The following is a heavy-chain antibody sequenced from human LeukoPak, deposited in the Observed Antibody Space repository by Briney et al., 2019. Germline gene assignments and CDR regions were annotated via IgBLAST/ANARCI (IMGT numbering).Heavy chain of an antibody. CDR3: AKELGLQSYYYYYMDV. V-gene: IGHV3-30*02. CDR1: GFTFSSYG. CDR2: IQNDGSNT. J-gene: IGHJ6*03. Sequence: GGSLRLSCAASGFTFSSYGIHWVRQAPGKGLEWVAFIQNDGSNTYYVDSVKGRFTISRDNSKNTLYLQMNSLRTEDTAVYYCAKELGLQSYYYYYMDVWGKGTTVTVSS. D-gene: IGHD4-11*01.